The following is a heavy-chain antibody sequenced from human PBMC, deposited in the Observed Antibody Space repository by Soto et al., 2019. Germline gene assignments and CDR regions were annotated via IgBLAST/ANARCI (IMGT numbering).Heavy chain of an antibody. CDR2: MNPNSGNT. Sequence: GASVKVSCKASGYTFTSYDINWVRQATGQGLEWMGWMNPNSGNTGYAQKFQGRVTMTRNTSISTAYMELSSLRSEDTAVYYCARMRVGARPRLANYGMDVWGQGTTVTVSS. D-gene: IGHD1-26*01. V-gene: IGHV1-8*01. J-gene: IGHJ6*02. CDR1: GYTFTSYD. CDR3: ARMRVGARPRLANYGMDV.